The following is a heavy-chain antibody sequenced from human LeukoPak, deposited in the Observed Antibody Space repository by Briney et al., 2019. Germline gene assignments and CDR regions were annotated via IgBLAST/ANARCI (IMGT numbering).Heavy chain of an antibody. Sequence: ASVKVSCKASGYTFTSYAMHWVRQAPGQRLEWMGWINAGNGNTKYSQKFQGRVTMTEDTSTDTAYMELSSLRSEDTAVYYCATALEQWLALDYWGQGTLVTVSS. J-gene: IGHJ4*02. CDR1: GYTFTSYA. CDR3: ATALEQWLALDY. D-gene: IGHD6-19*01. V-gene: IGHV1-3*01. CDR2: INAGNGNT.